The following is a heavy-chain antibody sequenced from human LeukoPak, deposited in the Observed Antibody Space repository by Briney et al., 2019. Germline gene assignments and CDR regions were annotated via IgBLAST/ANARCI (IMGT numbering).Heavy chain of an antibody. D-gene: IGHD1/OR15-1a*01. CDR2: IIPIFGTA. V-gene: IGHV1-69*05. CDR1: GGTFSSYA. Sequence: ASVKVSCKASGGTFSSYAISWVRQAPGQGLEWMGGIIPIFGTANYAQKFQGRVTITTDESTSTAYMELSSLRSEDTAVYYCASSTLTYNWNSLPSFDYWGQGTLVTVSS. J-gene: IGHJ4*02. CDR3: ASSTLTYNWNSLPSFDY.